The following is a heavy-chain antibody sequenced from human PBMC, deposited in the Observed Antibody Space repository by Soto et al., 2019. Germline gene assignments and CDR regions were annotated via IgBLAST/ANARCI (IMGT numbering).Heavy chain of an antibody. V-gene: IGHV1-18*01. CDR2: ISAYNGNT. CDR3: ARDPRLHLLRYFDGPTGNPSGVSAFEI. Sequence: ASVKVSCKASGYTFTSYGISWVRQAPGQGLEWMGWISAYNGNTNYAQKLQGRVTMTTDTSTSTAYMELRSLRSDDTAVYYCARDPRLHLLRYFDGPTGNPSGVSAFEIWGKGTMVTVSS. CDR1: GYTFTSYG. D-gene: IGHD3-9*01. J-gene: IGHJ3*02.